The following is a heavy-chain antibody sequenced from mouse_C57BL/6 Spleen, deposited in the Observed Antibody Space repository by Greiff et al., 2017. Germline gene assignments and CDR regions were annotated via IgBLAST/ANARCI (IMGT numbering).Heavy chain of an antibody. V-gene: IGHV1-52*01. D-gene: IGHD2-4*01. CDR1: GYTFTSYW. CDR2: IDPSDSET. J-gene: IGHJ4*01. Sequence: VQLQQPGAELVRPGSSVKMSCKASGYTFTSYWMHWVKQRPIQGLEWIGNIDPSDSETHYNQKFKDKATLTVEKSSSTAYMQLSRLTSEVSAVYYCARGYYYDYCVGRNYAMDYWGQGTSVTVSS. CDR3: ARGYYYDYCVGRNYAMDY.